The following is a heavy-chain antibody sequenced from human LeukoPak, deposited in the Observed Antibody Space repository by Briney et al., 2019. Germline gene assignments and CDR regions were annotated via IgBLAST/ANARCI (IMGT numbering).Heavy chain of an antibody. CDR1: GGSISSGGYY. Sequence: PSETLSLTCTVSGGSISSGGYYWSWIRQPPGKGLEWIGYIYHSGSTYYNPSLKSRVTISVDRSKNQFSLKLSSVTAADTAVYYCARVRWDVDTAMVIDYWGQGTLVTVSS. J-gene: IGHJ4*02. V-gene: IGHV4-30-2*01. CDR2: IYHSGST. CDR3: ARVRWDVDTAMVIDY. D-gene: IGHD5-18*01.